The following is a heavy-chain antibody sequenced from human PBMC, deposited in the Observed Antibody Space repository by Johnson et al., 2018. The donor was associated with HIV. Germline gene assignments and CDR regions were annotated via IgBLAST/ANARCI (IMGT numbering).Heavy chain of an antibody. D-gene: IGHD2/OR15-2a*01. Sequence: VQLVESGGGVVQPGRSLRLSCAASGFTFSSYGMHWVRQAPGKGLEWVANINHAGSEKYFVDSVTGRFPISRDNAKNSLFLPMNSLRAEDTAVYYCARDFFDSTTYPRRGQADAFDIWGQGTMVTVSS. CDR1: GFTFSSYG. CDR3: ARDFFDSTTYPRRGQADAFDI. CDR2: INHAGSEK. V-gene: IGHV3-7*03. J-gene: IGHJ3*02.